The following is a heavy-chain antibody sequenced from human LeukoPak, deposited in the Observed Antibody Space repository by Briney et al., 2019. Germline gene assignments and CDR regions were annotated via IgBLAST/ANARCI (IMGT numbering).Heavy chain of an antibody. V-gene: IGHV4-34*01. CDR3: ARVGIAVAGIDY. J-gene: IGHJ4*02. CDR2: INHSGST. CDR1: GGSFSGYY. D-gene: IGHD6-19*01. Sequence: SETLSLTCAVYGGSFSGYYWSWIRQPPGKGLEWIGEINHSGSTNYNPSLKSRVTMSVDTSKNQFSLKLSSVTAADTAVYYCARVGIAVAGIDYWGQGTLVTVSS.